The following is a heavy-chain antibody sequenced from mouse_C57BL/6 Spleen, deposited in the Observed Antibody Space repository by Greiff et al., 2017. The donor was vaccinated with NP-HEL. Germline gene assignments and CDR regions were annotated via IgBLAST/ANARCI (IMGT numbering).Heavy chain of an antibody. CDR2: IDPSSGGT. CDR3: ARLDTTGEAPEAY. J-gene: IGHJ3*01. CDR1: GYTFTSYW. V-gene: IGHV1-72*01. D-gene: IGHD2-12*01. Sequence: VQLQQPGAELVKPGASVKLSCKASGYTFTSYWMHWVKQRPGRGLEWIGRIDPSSGGTKYNEKFKSKATLTVDKPSSTAYLQLSSLTSEDSAVYYCARLDTTGEAPEAYWGQGTLVTVSA.